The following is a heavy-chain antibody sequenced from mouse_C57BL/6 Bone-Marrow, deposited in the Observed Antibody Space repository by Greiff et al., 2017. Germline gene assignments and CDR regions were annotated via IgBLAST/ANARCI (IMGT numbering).Heavy chain of an antibody. J-gene: IGHJ1*03. D-gene: IGHD2-3*01. CDR2: ISYSGST. CDR3: ARGPRWLLHYWYFDV. V-gene: IGHV3-8*01. CDR1: GYSITSDY. Sequence: EVMLVESGPGLAKPSQTLSLTCSVTGYSITSDYWNWIRKFPGNKLEYMGYISYSGSTYYTPSLKSRISITRDTSKNQYYLQLNSVTTEDTATYYCARGPRWLLHYWYFDVWGTGTTVTVSS.